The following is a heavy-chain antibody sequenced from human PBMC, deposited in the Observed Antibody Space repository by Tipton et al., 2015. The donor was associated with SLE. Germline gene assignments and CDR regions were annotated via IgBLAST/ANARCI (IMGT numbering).Heavy chain of an antibody. CDR2: IRDSGITT. Sequence: SLRLSCTASGFTFTNYAMNWVRQAPGKGLEWVSGIRDSGITTYYADSVKGRFTVSRDQTKTTLYLEMNSLRADDSAVYYCAKSSRSGSSIHYLHGLDAWGQGTAVTVSS. J-gene: IGHJ6*02. CDR3: AKSSRSGSSIHYLHGLDA. V-gene: IGHV3-23*01. D-gene: IGHD1-26*01. CDR1: GFTFTNYA.